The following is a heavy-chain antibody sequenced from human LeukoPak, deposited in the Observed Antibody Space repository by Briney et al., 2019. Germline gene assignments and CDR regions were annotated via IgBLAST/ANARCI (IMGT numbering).Heavy chain of an antibody. CDR3: ARGIDIVVVRKIDYTFDY. CDR1: GGTFSSYA. V-gene: IGHV1-69*13. J-gene: IGHJ4*02. CDR2: NIPIFGTA. D-gene: IGHD2-2*01. Sequence: SVKVSCKASGGTFSSYAISWVRQAPGQGLEWMGGNIPIFGTANYAQKFQGRVTITADESTSTAYMELSSLRSEDTAVYYCARGIDIVVVRKIDYTFDYWGQGTLVTVSS.